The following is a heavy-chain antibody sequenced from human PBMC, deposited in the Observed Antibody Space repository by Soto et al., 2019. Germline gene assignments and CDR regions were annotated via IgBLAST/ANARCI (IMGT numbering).Heavy chain of an antibody. CDR1: GFTFSSYG. J-gene: IGHJ3*02. D-gene: IGHD4-4*01. V-gene: IGHV3-30*18. Sequence: QVQLVESGGGVVQPGRSLRLSCAASGFTFSSYGMHWVRQAPGKGLEWVAVISYDGSNKYYADSVKGRFTISRDNSKNTLYLQMTSLRAEDTAVYYCAKELQAFDIWGQGTMVTVSS. CDR3: AKELQAFDI. CDR2: ISYDGSNK.